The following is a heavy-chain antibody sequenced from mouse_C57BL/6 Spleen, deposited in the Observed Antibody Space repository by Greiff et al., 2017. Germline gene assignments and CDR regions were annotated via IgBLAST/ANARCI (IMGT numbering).Heavy chain of an antibody. V-gene: IGHV1-43*01. CDR2: INPSTGGT. CDR1: GYSFTGYY. J-gene: IGHJ1*03. CDR3: ASRGGRSSYLYVDG. D-gene: IGHD1-1*01. Sequence: VQLQQSGPELVKPGASVKISCKASGYSFTGYYMHWVKHRSERSLEWIGEINPSTGGTSYNQKFKGKATLTVDKSSSTAYMQLKSLTSEDSAVYYCASRGGRSSYLYVDGWGTGTTVTVSS.